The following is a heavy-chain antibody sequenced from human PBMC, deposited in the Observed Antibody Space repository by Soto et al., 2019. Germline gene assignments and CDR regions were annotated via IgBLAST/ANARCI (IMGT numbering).Heavy chain of an antibody. V-gene: IGHV3-11*01. Sequence: GGSLRLSCAASGFTFSDYYMSWIRQAPGKGLEWVSYISSSGSTIYYADSVKGRFTISRDNAKNSLYLQMNSLRAEDKAGYYCARVGCSGGRCYYYYGKDDWGQGTTVTVSS. J-gene: IGHJ6*02. CDR2: ISSSGSTI. CDR1: GFTFSDYY. CDR3: ARVGCSGGRCYYYYGKDD. D-gene: IGHD2-15*01.